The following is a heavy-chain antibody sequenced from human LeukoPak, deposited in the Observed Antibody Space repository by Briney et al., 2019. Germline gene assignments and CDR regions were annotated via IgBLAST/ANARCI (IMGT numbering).Heavy chain of an antibody. CDR3: ASNRAYCSSTSCYGWFDP. CDR2: IYHSGST. CDR1: GGSINSYF. J-gene: IGHJ5*02. Sequence: SETLSLTCTVSGGSINSYFWSWIRQPPGKGLEWIGYIYHSGSTYYNPSLKSRVTISVDRSKNQFSLKLSSVTAADTAVYYCASNRAYCSSTSCYGWFDPWGQGTLVTVSS. V-gene: IGHV4-30-2*01. D-gene: IGHD2-2*01.